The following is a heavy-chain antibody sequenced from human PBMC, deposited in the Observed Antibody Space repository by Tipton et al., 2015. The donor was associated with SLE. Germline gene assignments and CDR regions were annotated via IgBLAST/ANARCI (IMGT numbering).Heavy chain of an antibody. Sequence: LRLSCTVSGGSISSHYWSWIRQPPGKRLEWIGHVHSSGSTFYNPSLKSRVTISMDTSKNQVSLRMTSVTAADTAVYYCAGCGIGLYYGVDVWGQGTTVTVSS. CDR1: GGSISSHY. D-gene: IGHD1-26*01. CDR2: VHSSGST. V-gene: IGHV4-59*11. CDR3: AGCGIGLYYGVDV. J-gene: IGHJ6*02.